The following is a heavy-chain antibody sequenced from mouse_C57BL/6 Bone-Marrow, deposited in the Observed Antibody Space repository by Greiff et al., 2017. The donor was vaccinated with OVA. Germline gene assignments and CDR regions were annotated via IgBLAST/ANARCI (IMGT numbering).Heavy chain of an antibody. V-gene: IGHV2-5*01. J-gene: IGHJ2*01. D-gene: IGHD1-1*01. CDR2: IWRGGSP. CDR3: AISHYYYGSSYFDY. CDR1: GFSLTSYG. Sequence: QVQLQQSGPGLVQPSQSLSITCTVSGFSLTSYGVHWVRQSPGKGLEWLGVIWRGGSPDYNAAFMSRLSITKDNSKSQVFFKMNSLQADDTAIYYCAISHYYYGSSYFDYWGQGTTLTVSS.